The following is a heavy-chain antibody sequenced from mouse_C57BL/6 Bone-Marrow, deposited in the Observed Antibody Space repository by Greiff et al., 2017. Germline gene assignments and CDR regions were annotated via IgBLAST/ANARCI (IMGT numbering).Heavy chain of an antibody. D-gene: IGHD2-5*01. CDR3: ARSGYSKGWFAY. CDR1: GYTFTSYW. J-gene: IGHJ3*01. Sequence: QVQLQQSGAELAKPGASVKLSCKASGYTFTSYWMHWVKQRPGQGLEWIGYINPSSGYTKYNQKFKDKATLTDDKSSSTAYMQLSRLTYEDSAVYYGARSGYSKGWFAYWGKGTLVTVSA. V-gene: IGHV1-7*01. CDR2: INPSSGYT.